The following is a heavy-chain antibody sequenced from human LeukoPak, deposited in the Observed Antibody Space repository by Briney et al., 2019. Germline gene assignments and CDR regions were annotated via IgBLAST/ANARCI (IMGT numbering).Heavy chain of an antibody. CDR1: GYTFTGYY. Sequence: ASVKVSCTASGYTFTGYYMHWVRQAPGQGLEWMGWINPNNGGTNYAQNFQGRVTMTRDSSISTAYMELSRLRSDDTAVYYCATGFGVVIKGRTYYYYGMDVWGQGTTVTVSS. CDR2: INPNNGGT. D-gene: IGHD3-3*01. CDR3: ATGFGVVIKGRTYYYYGMDV. J-gene: IGHJ6*02. V-gene: IGHV1-2*02.